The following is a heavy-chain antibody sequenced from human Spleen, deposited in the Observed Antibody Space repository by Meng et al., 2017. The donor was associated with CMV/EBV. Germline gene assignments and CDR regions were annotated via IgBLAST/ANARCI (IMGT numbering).Heavy chain of an antibody. CDR1: GFTFSTFS. CDR2: MSYDGNSK. D-gene: IGHD6-13*01. V-gene: IGHV3-30*03. J-gene: IGHJ6*02. CDR3: TRERAHSLRSSGYYYGMDV. Sequence: GESLKISCVASGFTFSTFSLHWVRQVPGKGLEWLALMSYDGNSKYYADSVKGRFTLSRDNSKKTVYLEMNSLRGEDTAVYYCTRERAHSLRSSGYYYGMDVWGQGTTVTVSS.